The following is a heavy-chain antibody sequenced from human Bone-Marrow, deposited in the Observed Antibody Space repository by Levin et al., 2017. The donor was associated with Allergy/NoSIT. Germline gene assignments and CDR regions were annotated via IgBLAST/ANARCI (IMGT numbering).Heavy chain of an antibody. CDR2: IYWDDGK. CDR3: AHRITVFGVVTYFDY. V-gene: IGHV2-5*02. CDR1: GFSLSTSGVG. Sequence: KMSGPTLVKPTQTLTLTCTFSGFSLSTSGVGVGWIRQPPGKALEWLALIYWDDGKHYSPSLKSRLTITKDASKNEVVLTLSNLDPVDTATYYCAHRITVFGVVTYFDYWGQGTLVTVAS. D-gene: IGHD3-3*01. J-gene: IGHJ4*02.